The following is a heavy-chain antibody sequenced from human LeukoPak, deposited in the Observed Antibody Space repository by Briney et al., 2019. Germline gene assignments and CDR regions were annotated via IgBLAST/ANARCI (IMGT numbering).Heavy chain of an antibody. J-gene: IGHJ4*02. CDR1: GFTVNSNY. V-gene: IGHV3-66*01. Sequence: PGGSLRLSCAASGFTVNSNYMSWVRQAPGKGLEWVSVIYSGGSTYYADSVKGRFTISRDNSKNTLFLQMDSLRAGDTAVYYCARAYTSSSTPAGYWGQGTLVTVSS. CDR3: ARAYTSSSTPAGY. D-gene: IGHD6-6*01. CDR2: IYSGGST.